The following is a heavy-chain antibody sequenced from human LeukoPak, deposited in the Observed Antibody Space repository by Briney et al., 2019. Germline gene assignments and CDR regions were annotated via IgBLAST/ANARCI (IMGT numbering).Heavy chain of an antibody. V-gene: IGHV3-53*05. Sequence: GGSLRLSCAASGFTVSSNYMSWVRQAPGKGLEWVSVIYSGGSTYYADSVKGRFTISRDNSKNTLYLQMNSLRAEDTAVYYCAKARPRVSFDYWGQGTLVTVSS. CDR1: GFTVSSNY. J-gene: IGHJ4*02. CDR2: IYSGGST. CDR3: AKARPRVSFDY. D-gene: IGHD5/OR15-5a*01.